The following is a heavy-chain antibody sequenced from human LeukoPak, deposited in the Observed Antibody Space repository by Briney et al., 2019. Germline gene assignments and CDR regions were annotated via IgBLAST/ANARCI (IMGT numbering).Heavy chain of an antibody. Sequence: SVKVSCKASGGTFSSYAISWVRQAPGQGPEWMGGIIPIFGTANYAQKFQGRVTITTDESTSTAYMELSSLRSEDTAVYYCATYRSRNCSSTSCYTWFTKGKYYYYYYYMDVWGKGTTVTVSS. CDR2: IIPIFGTA. J-gene: IGHJ6*03. CDR1: GGTFSSYA. CDR3: ATYRSRNCSSTSCYTWFTKGKYYYYYYYMDV. V-gene: IGHV1-69*05. D-gene: IGHD2-2*02.